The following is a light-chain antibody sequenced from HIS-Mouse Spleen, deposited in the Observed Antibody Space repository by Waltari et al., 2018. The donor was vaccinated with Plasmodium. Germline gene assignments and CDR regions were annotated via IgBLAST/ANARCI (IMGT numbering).Light chain of an antibody. CDR2: GAS. CDR1: QSVSSSY. V-gene: IGKV3-20*01. Sequence: TLSCRASQSVSSSYLAWYQQKPGQAPRLLIYGASSRATGIPDRFSGSGSGTDFTLTISRLEPEDFAVYYCQQYGSSPRTFGQGTKVEIK. J-gene: IGKJ1*01. CDR3: QQYGSSPRT.